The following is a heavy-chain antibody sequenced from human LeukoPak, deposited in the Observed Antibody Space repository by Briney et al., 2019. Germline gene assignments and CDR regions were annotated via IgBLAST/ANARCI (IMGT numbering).Heavy chain of an antibody. J-gene: IGHJ4*02. CDR1: GFTFSSYG. D-gene: IGHD3-9*01. CDR3: ARSTSSEYDIYHFDY. V-gene: IGHV3-33*01. CDR2: IWYDGNNK. Sequence: GGSLRLSCAASGFTFSSYGMHWVRQAPGKGLEWVAVIWYDGNNKYYADSVKGRYTISRDNSKNTLYLQMNSLRAEDTAVYYCARSTSSEYDIYHFDYWGQGTLVTVSS.